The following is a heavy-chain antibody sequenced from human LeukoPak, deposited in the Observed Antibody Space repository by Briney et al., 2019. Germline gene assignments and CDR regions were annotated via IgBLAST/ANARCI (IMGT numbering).Heavy chain of an antibody. Sequence: GGSLRLSCAASGFTFSSYGMHWVRQAPGKGLEWVAFIRYDGSNKYYADSVKGRFTISRDNSKNTLYLQMNSLRAEDTAVNYCAKDLSVLLWFGELSPFDYWGQGTLVTVSS. CDR3: AKDLSVLLWFGELSPFDY. CDR2: IRYDGSNK. CDR1: GFTFSSYG. V-gene: IGHV3-30*02. J-gene: IGHJ4*02. D-gene: IGHD3-10*01.